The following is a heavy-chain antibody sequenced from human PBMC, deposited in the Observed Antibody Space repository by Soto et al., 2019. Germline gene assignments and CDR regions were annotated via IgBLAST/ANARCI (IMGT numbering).Heavy chain of an antibody. Sequence: QAGGSLRLSCAASGFTFSSYWMSWVRQAPGKGLEWVANIKQDGSEKYYVDSVKGRFTISRDNAKNSLYLQMNSLRAEDTAVYYCARGPRRTVTTIYYYYGMDVWGQGTTVTVSS. D-gene: IGHD4-17*01. CDR3: ARGPRRTVTTIYYYYGMDV. CDR1: GFTFSSYW. J-gene: IGHJ6*02. CDR2: IKQDGSEK. V-gene: IGHV3-7*01.